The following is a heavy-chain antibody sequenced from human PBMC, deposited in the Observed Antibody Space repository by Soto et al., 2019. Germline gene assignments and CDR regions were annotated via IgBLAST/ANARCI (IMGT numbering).Heavy chain of an antibody. CDR3: AKIERYGSGGSCAESGYFQH. J-gene: IGHJ1*01. D-gene: IGHD2-15*01. V-gene: IGHV3-23*01. CDR2: ISGSGGST. CDR1: GFTFSSYA. Sequence: EVQLLESGGGLVQPGGSLRLSCAASGFTFSSYAMSWVRQAPGKGLEWVSAISGSGGSTYYADSVKGRFTISRDNSKNPLYLQMNSLRAEDTAVYYCAKIERYGSGGSCAESGYFQHWGQGTLVTVSS.